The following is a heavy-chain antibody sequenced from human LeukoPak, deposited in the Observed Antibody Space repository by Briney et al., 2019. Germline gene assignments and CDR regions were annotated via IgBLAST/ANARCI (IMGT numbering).Heavy chain of an antibody. Sequence: ASMKVSCKASGYTFTGYYIHWVRQAPGQGLEWMGWINPNSGGTNYAQKFQGRVTMTRDTSISTAYMELSRLKSDDTAVYYCARGSFSADAPLVLDYFHHWGQGTLVTVSS. V-gene: IGHV1-2*02. CDR2: INPNSGGT. D-gene: IGHD5-18*01. J-gene: IGHJ1*01. CDR1: GYTFTGYY. CDR3: ARGSFSADAPLVLDYFHH.